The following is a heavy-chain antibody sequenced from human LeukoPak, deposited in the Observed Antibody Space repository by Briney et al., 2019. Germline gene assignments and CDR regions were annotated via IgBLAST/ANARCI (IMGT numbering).Heavy chain of an antibody. Sequence: GGSLRLSCAASGFTFSSYAMSWVRQAPGKGLEWVSAISGSGGSTYYADSVKGRFTISRDNSKNTLYLQMNSLRAEDTAVYYCARGDTRGYYYRFFDYWGQGTLVTVSS. V-gene: IGHV3-23*01. CDR3: ARGDTRGYYYRFFDY. CDR1: GFTFSSYA. CDR2: ISGSGGST. J-gene: IGHJ4*02. D-gene: IGHD3-22*01.